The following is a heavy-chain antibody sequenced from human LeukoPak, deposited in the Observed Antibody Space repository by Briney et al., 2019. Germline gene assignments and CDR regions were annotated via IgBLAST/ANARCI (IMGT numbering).Heavy chain of an antibody. D-gene: IGHD2-21*02. CDR1: GGSISSSSYY. CDR3: ARRYCGGDCTFDWFDT. CDR2: IYYSGNT. V-gene: IGHV4-39*01. J-gene: IGHJ5*02. Sequence: SETLSLTCTVSGGSISSSSYYWGWIRQPPGKGLEWIGSIYYSGNTYYNPSLKSRVTISVDTSKNQFSLKLSSVTAADTAVYYCARRYCGGDCTFDWFDTWGQGTLVTVSS.